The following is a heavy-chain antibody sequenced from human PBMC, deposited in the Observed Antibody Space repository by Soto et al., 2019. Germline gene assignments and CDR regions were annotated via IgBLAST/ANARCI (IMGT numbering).Heavy chain of an antibody. J-gene: IGHJ4*02. V-gene: IGHV4-4*07. CDR1: GGSISSYY. D-gene: IGHD4-17*01. CDR3: ARDDYADFYFDY. Sequence: LSLTCTVSGGSISSYYWNWIRQPAGKGLEWIGRIYTSGSTNYNPSLKSRVTMSLDASKNQISLELSSVTAADTAVYYCARDDYADFYFDYWGQGTLVTVSS. CDR2: IYTSGST.